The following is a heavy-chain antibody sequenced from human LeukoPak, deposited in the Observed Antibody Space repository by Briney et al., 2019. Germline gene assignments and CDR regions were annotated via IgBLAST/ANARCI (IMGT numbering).Heavy chain of an antibody. V-gene: IGHV1-2*04. CDR2: INPNSGGT. CDR3: ARGDYDFWSGYVFDY. CDR1: GYTFTGDY. Sequence: ASVRVSCKASGYTFTGDYMHWVRQAPGQGLEWMGRINPNSGGTNYAQKFQGWVTMTRDTSISTAYMELSRLRSDDTAVYYCARGDYDFWSGYVFDYWGQGTLVTVSS. D-gene: IGHD3-3*01. J-gene: IGHJ4*02.